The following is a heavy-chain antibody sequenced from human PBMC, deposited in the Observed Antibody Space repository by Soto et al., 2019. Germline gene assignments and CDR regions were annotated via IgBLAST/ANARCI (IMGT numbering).Heavy chain of an antibody. V-gene: IGHV2-26*01. CDR1: GFSLSNARMG. CDR2: IFSNDEK. Sequence: QVTLKESGPVLVKPTETLTLTCTVSGFSLSNARMGVSWIRQPPGKALEWLAHIFSNDEKSYSTSLKSRLTISKHTSKSQVVLTMTNMDPVDTATYYCARTCWSSSWYPFDYWGQGTLVTVSS. D-gene: IGHD6-13*01. J-gene: IGHJ4*02. CDR3: ARTCWSSSWYPFDY.